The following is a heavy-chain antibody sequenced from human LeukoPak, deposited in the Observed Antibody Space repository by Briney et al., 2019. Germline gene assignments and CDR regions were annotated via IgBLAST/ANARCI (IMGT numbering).Heavy chain of an antibody. Sequence: PGGSLRLSRAASGLALSGYWMNWVSQAPGKGLEWVASVNQGGSETYYVDSMKGRFTISRDNDENSLYLQMNSLRAEDTAVYYCARYDSSGRAIDYWGQGTLVTVSS. CDR2: VNQGGSET. D-gene: IGHD3-22*01. CDR1: GLALSGYW. J-gene: IGHJ4*02. V-gene: IGHV3-7*01. CDR3: ARYDSSGRAIDY.